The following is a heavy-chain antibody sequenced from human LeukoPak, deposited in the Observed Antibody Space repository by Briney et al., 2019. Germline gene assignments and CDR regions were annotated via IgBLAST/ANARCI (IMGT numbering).Heavy chain of an antibody. Sequence: PSETLSLTCTVSGGSISSHYWSWIRQPPGKGLEWIGYIYYSGSTNYNPSLKSRVTISVDTSKNQFSLKLSSVTAADTAVYYCAREAYGDYGGGIDPWGQGTLVTVSS. J-gene: IGHJ5*02. CDR3: AREAYGDYGGGIDP. V-gene: IGHV4-59*11. D-gene: IGHD4-17*01. CDR2: IYYSGST. CDR1: GGSISSHY.